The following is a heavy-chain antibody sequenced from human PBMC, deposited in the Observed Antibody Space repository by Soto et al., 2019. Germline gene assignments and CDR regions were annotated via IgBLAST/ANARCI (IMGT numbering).Heavy chain of an antibody. CDR2: INPNSGGT. J-gene: IGHJ6*01. CDR1: GYTFTGYY. D-gene: IGHD2-2*01. Sequence: QVQLVQSGAEVKKPGASVKVSCKASGYTFTGYYMHWVRQAPGQGLEWMGWINPNSGGTNYEQKFPGWVTMTRDTSISTAYMELSRLRSDDTAVYYCAREGCSSTSCNAYYYYGMDVWGQGTTVTVSS. V-gene: IGHV1-2*04. CDR3: AREGCSSTSCNAYYYYGMDV.